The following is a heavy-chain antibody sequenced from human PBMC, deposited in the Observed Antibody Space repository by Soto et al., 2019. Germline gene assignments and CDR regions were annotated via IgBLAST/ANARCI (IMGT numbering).Heavy chain of an antibody. J-gene: IGHJ6*02. CDR3: ARDSSGYYPYGMDV. CDR2: INAGNGNT. V-gene: IGHV1-3*01. CDR1: GYTFTSYA. D-gene: IGHD3-22*01. Sequence: QVQLVQSGAEVKKPGASVKVSCKASGYTFTSYAMHWVRQAPGQRLEWMGWINAGNGNTKYSQKFQGRVTITRDTSVSTAYMELSSLRSEDTAVYYCARDSSGYYPYGMDVWGQGTTVTVSS.